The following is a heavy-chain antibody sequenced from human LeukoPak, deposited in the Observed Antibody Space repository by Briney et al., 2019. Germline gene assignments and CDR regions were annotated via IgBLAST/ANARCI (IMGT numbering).Heavy chain of an antibody. V-gene: IGHV3-7*01. CDR1: GFTFSSYW. J-gene: IGHJ3*02. CDR2: IKQDGGEK. Sequence: PGGSLRLSCAASGFTFSSYWMSWVRQAPGKGLEWVANIKQDGGEKYYVDSVKGRFTISRDNAKNSLYLQMNSLRAEDTAVYYCAYLTIFGVADYAFDIWGQGTMVTVSS. D-gene: IGHD3-3*01. CDR3: AYLTIFGVADYAFDI.